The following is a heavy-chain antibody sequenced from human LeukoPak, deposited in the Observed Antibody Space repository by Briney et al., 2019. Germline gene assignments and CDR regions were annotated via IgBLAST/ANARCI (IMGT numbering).Heavy chain of an antibody. CDR1: GGSFSGYY. CDR2: INHSGST. J-gene: IGHJ6*03. CDR3: VRVPSFQSYSSYLGYYYYYYMDV. Sequence: PSETLSLTCAVYGGSFSGYYWSWIRQPPGKGLEWIGEINHSGSTNYNPSLKSRVTISVDTSKNQFSLKLSSVTAADTAVYYCVRVPSFQSYSSYLGYYYYYYMDVWGKGTTVTVSS. V-gene: IGHV4-34*01. D-gene: IGHD6-6*01.